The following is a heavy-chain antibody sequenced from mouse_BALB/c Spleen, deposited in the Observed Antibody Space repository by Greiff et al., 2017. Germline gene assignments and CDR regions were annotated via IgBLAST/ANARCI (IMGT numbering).Heavy chain of an antibody. V-gene: IGHV5-6*03. CDR3: ARPLYYYGSSYVGFDY. D-gene: IGHD1-1*01. CDR2: ISSGGSYT. Sequence: EVKLVESGGGLVKPGGSLKLSCAASGFTFSSYGMSWVRQTPDKRLEWVATISSGGSYTYYPDSVKGRFTISRDNAKNTLYLQMSSLKSEDTAMYYCARPLYYYGSSYVGFDYWGQGTTLTVSS. CDR1: GFTFSSYG. J-gene: IGHJ2*01.